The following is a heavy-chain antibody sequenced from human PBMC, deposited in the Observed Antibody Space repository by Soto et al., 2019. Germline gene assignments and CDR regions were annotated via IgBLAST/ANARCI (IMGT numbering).Heavy chain of an antibody. CDR3: ARDYRIMITFGGVIGPFDY. CDR1: GYTFTSYA. D-gene: IGHD3-16*02. Sequence: ALVKVSCKASGYTFTSYAMHWVRQAPGQRLEWMGWINAGNGNTKYSQKFQGRVTITRDTSASTAYMELSSLRSEDTAVYYCARDYRIMITFGGVIGPFDYWGQGTLVTVSS. J-gene: IGHJ4*02. V-gene: IGHV1-3*01. CDR2: INAGNGNT.